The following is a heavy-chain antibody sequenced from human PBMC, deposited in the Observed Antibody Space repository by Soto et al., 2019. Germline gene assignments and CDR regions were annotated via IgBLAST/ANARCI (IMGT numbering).Heavy chain of an antibody. CDR1: GFTFSSYA. D-gene: IGHD3-16*02. Sequence: GGSLRLSCAASGFTFSSYAMHWVRQAPGKGLEWVAVISYDGSNKYYADSVKGRFTISRDNSKNTLYLQMNSLRAEDTAVYYCARDRVITFGGVIVINYYYGMDVWGQGTTVTVSS. CDR3: ARDRVITFGGVIVINYYYGMDV. V-gene: IGHV3-30-3*01. CDR2: ISYDGSNK. J-gene: IGHJ6*02.